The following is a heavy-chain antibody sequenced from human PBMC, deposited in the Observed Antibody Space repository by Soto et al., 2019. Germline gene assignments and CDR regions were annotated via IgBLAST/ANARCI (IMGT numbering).Heavy chain of an antibody. J-gene: IGHJ5*02. CDR1: GGSISSYY. Sequence: SETLSLTCTVSGGSISSYYWSWIRQPPGKGLEWIGYIYYSGSTNYNPSLKSRVTISVDTSKNQFSLKLSSVTAADTAVYYCARVRFLSGVLYSSGRAGWINWFDPWGQGTLVTVSS. V-gene: IGHV4-59*01. CDR3: ARVRFLSGVLYSSGRAGWINWFDP. CDR2: IYYSGST. D-gene: IGHD6-19*01.